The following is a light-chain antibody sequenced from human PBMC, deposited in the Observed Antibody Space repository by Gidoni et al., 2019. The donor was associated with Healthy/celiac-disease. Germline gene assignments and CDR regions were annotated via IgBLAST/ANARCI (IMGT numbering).Light chain of an antibody. V-gene: IGKV3-15*01. Sequence: EIVVAQSSATLSVSPGERATLSCRASQSVSSNLAWYQQKTGQAPRLLIYGASTRATGIPARFSGSGSGTEFTLTISSLQSEDFAVYYCQQYNNWPTWTFGQGTKVEIK. CDR3: QQYNNWPTWT. J-gene: IGKJ1*01. CDR2: GAS. CDR1: QSVSSN.